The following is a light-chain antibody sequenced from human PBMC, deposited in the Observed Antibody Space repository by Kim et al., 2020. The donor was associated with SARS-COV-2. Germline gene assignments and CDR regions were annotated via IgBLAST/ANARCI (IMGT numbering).Light chain of an antibody. CDR1: STDVV. V-gene: IGLV2-11*03. J-gene: IGLJ3*02. CDR2: AVS. Sequence: SVSGSPGQSVTISCTGTSTDVVAWYQQHPGKAPKLMIYAVSQRPSGVPDRFSGSKSDNTASLTISGLQAEDEANYYCCSFAGGWVFGGGTKVTVL. CDR3: CSFAGGWV.